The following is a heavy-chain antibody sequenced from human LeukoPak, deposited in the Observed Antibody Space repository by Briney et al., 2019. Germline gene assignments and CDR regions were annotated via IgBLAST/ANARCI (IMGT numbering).Heavy chain of an antibody. CDR1: GFTFSSYW. CDR2: INSDGSST. D-gene: IGHD5-12*01. Sequence: GGSLRLSCAASGFTFSSYWMHWVRQAPGKGLVWVSRINSDGSSTSYADSVKGRFTISRDNAKNTLYLQMNSLRAEDTAVYYCARGHEYRGYGQHCWGQGTLVTVSS. V-gene: IGHV3-74*01. J-gene: IGHJ4*02. CDR3: ARGHEYRGYGQHC.